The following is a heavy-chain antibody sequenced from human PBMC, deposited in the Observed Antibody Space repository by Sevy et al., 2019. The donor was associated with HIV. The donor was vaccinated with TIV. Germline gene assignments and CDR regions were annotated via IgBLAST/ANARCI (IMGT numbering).Heavy chain of an antibody. Sequence: GGSLRLSCAASGFTFSSYWMSWVRQAPGKGLEWVANIKQDGNEKYYVDSVKGRFTISRDNAKNSLYLQMNSLRAEDTAVYYCARGGGDYGDYGEGMYNWFDPWGQGTLVTVSS. D-gene: IGHD4-17*01. CDR1: GFTFSSYW. CDR2: IKQDGNEK. V-gene: IGHV3-7*01. J-gene: IGHJ5*02. CDR3: ARGGGDYGDYGEGMYNWFDP.